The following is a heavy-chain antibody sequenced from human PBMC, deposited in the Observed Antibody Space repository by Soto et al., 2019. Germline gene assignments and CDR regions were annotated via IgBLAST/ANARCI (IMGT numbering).Heavy chain of an antibody. CDR2: ISSSSSYI. V-gene: IGHV3-21*01. J-gene: IGHJ4*02. Sequence: EVQLVESGGGLVKPGGSLRLSCAASGFTFSSYSMNWVRQAPGKGLEWVSSISSSSSYIYYADSVKGRFTIARENAKNSLYLQMNSLRAEDTAVYYCARDRAITLVGGVRFDYWGQGTLVTVSS. CDR3: ARDRAITLVGGVRFDY. CDR1: GFTFSSYS. D-gene: IGHD3-10*01.